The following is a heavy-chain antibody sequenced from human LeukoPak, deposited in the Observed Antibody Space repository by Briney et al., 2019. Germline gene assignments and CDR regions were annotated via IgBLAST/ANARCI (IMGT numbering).Heavy chain of an antibody. CDR3: ARNRYYYDSSGYCFDY. Sequence: ASVKVSCKASGYTFTGYYMHWVRQAPGQGLEWMGWINPNSGGTNYAQKFQGRVTMTRDTSISTAYMELSRLRSDDTAVYYCARNRYYYDSSGYCFDYWGQGTLVTVSS. CDR2: INPNSGGT. D-gene: IGHD3-22*01. J-gene: IGHJ4*02. V-gene: IGHV1-2*02. CDR1: GYTFTGYY.